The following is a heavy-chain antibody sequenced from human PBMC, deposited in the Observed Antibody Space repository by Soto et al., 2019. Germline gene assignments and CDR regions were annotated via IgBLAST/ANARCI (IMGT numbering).Heavy chain of an antibody. V-gene: IGHV1-18*01. Sequence: QVQLVQSGAEVKKPGASVKVSCKASDYTFTSYGINWVRQAPGQGLEWMGWISPYNDNTQYAQRFQGRVTLTTDTSTNTAYMELRSLRSHDTAVYYCARGMWELPIDYWGQGTLVTVSS. CDR1: DYTFTSYG. J-gene: IGHJ4*02. CDR2: ISPYNDNT. CDR3: ARGMWELPIDY. D-gene: IGHD1-26*01.